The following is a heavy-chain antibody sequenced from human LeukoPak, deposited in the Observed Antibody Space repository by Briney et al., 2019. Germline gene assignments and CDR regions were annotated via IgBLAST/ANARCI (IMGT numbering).Heavy chain of an antibody. Sequence: PSETLSLTCPVSGVSISSGDYYWSWIRQPPGKGLERIGYIYYSGCTYYNPSLKSRVTISLDTSKNQFSLKLSSVSAADTAVYYCARGGRGGYYDSSGYYYYWGQGTLVNVSS. J-gene: IGHJ4*02. CDR3: ARGGRGGYYDSSGYYYY. D-gene: IGHD3-22*01. CDR2: IYYSGCT. CDR1: GVSISSGDYY. V-gene: IGHV4-30-4*08.